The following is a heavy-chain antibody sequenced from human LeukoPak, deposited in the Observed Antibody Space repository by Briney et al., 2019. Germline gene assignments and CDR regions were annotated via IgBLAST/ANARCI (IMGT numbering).Heavy chain of an antibody. J-gene: IGHJ4*02. V-gene: IGHV4-39*02. Sequence: PSETLSLTCTVCGGSISSSSYYWGWIRQPPGKGLEWIGSIYYSGSTYYNPSLKSRVTISVDTSKNQFSLKLSSVTAADTAVYYCAREWQQLVPDYWGQGTLVTVSS. CDR2: IYYSGST. D-gene: IGHD6-13*01. CDR1: GGSISSSSYY. CDR3: AREWQQLVPDY.